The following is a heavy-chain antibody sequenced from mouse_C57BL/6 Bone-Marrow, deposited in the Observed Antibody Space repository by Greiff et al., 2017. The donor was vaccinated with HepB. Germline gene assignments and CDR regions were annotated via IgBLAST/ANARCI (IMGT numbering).Heavy chain of an antibody. CDR3: ARAGYYYGSSYLYWYFDV. D-gene: IGHD1-1*01. CDR1: GYSITSGYY. Sequence: VQLKESGPGLVKPSQSLSLTCSVTGYSITSGYYWNWIRQFPGNKLEWMGYISYDGSNNYNPSLKNRISITRDTSKNQFFLKLNSVTTEDTATYYCARAGYYYGSSYLYWYFDVWGTGTTVTVSS. V-gene: IGHV3-6*01. CDR2: ISYDGSN. J-gene: IGHJ1*03.